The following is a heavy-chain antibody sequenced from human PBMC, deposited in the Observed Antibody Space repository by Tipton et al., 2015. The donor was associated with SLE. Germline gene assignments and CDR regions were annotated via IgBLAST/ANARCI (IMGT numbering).Heavy chain of an antibody. CDR2: IRSKAYGGTT. CDR3: TRDGAGRYLDF. J-gene: IGHJ4*02. D-gene: IGHD3-9*01. CDR1: GFTFGDYA. V-gene: IGHV3-49*04. Sequence: RSLRLSCTASGFTFGDYAMSWVRQAPGKGLEWVGFIRSKAYGGTTEYAASVKGRFTISRDDSKSIAYLQMNSLKTEDTAVYYCTRDGAGRYLDFWGQGTLVTVSS.